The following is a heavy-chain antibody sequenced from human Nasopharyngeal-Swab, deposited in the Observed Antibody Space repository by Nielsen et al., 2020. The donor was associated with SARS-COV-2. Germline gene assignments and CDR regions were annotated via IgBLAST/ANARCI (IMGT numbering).Heavy chain of an antibody. CDR3: AKDRAASAFDI. CDR2: VTGNGMNT. J-gene: IGHJ3*02. CDR1: GFTFSSYA. Sequence: GESLKISCAASGFTFSSYAMNWVRQAPGKGLEWVSIVTGNGMNTYYADSVKGRFTISRDNSKNTLYLQMNSLRAEDTAEYYRAKDRAASAFDIWGQGTMVTVSS. D-gene: IGHD2-15*01. V-gene: IGHV3-23*01.